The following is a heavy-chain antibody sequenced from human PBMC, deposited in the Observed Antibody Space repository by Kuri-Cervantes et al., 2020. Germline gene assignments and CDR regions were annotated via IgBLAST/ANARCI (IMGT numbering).Heavy chain of an antibody. CDR1: GDTSTGYY. D-gene: IGHD3-10*01. J-gene: IGHJ6*02. CDR3: ARGDMVRVVVYYYYYGMDV. CDR2: INPNSGGT. V-gene: IGHV1-2*02. Sequence: ASVKVSCKASGDTSTGYYIHWVRQAPGQGLEWMGWINPNSGGTNYAQKFQGRVTMTRDTSISTVYMELSRLRSEDTAVYYCARGDMVRVVVYYYYYGMDVGSQGTTVTVSS.